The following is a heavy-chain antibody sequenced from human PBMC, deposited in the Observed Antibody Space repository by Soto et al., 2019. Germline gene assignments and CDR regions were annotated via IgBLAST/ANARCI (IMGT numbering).Heavy chain of an antibody. V-gene: IGHV1-46*03. Sequence: SVKVYCKASGYTFTSYNMHWVRQATGQGLEWMGIINPSGGSTSYAQKFQGRVTMTRDTSTSTVYMELSSLRSEDTAVYYCSILPPVTSLIRGYYYGMDVWGQGTTVTVSS. CDR1: GYTFTSYN. CDR3: SILPPVTSLIRGYYYGMDV. J-gene: IGHJ6*02. D-gene: IGHD4-17*01. CDR2: INPSGGST.